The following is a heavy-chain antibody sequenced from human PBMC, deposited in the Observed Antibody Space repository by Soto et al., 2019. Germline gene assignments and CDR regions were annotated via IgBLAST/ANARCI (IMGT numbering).Heavy chain of an antibody. D-gene: IGHD2-8*02. CDR1: GGSMTSYY. J-gene: IGHJ4*02. V-gene: IGHV4-59*01. CDR2: IHHTGST. CDR3: ARRYSTGWFFDS. Sequence: SETLSLTCSVCGGSMTSYYWAWIRQPPGKGLECLGYIHHTGSTNYHPSLKSRVRMSVDTSKNQLSLEVRSVTPADTAIYYCARRYSTGWFFDSWGPGSLVTVSS.